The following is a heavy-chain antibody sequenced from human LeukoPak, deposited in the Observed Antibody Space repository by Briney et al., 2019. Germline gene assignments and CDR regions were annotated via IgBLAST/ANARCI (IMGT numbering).Heavy chain of an antibody. Sequence: RGSLRLSCADSGFTFSIYTMHWFRQAPGSGLEWVDVISNDGSYINYINSVRGRFTISRDNSRSTMYLQMDSLRAEDTAVYFCARERASCYFDYWGQGTLVTVSS. D-gene: IGHD2-2*01. CDR1: GFTFSIYT. CDR2: ISNDGSYI. V-gene: IGHV3-30*04. CDR3: ARERASCYFDY. J-gene: IGHJ4*02.